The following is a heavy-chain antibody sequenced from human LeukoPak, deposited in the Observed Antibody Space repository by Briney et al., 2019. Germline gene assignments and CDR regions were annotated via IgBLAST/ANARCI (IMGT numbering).Heavy chain of an antibody. CDR3: ARASHHVSMVQGVIIMEDY. D-gene: IGHD3-10*01. J-gene: IGHJ4*02. CDR1: GGSISSGGYY. Sequence: SQTLSLTCTVSGGSISSGGYYWSWIRQHPGKGLQWIGYIYYSGSTYYNPSLKSRVTISVDTSNNQFSLKLSSVTAADTAVYYCARASHHVSMVQGVIIMEDYWGQGTLVTVSS. V-gene: IGHV4-31*03. CDR2: IYYSGST.